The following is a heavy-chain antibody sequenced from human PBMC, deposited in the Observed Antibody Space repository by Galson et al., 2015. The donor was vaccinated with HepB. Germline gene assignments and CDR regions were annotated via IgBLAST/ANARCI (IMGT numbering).Heavy chain of an antibody. CDR3: ARDFGGVTMVRGVMFYYGMDV. Sequence: SVKVSCKASGGTFSSYTISWVRQAPGQGLEWMGRIIPILGIANYAQKFQGRVTITADKSTSTAYMELSSLRSEDTAVYYCARDFGGVTMVRGVMFYYGMDVWGQGTTVTVSS. CDR2: IIPILGIA. J-gene: IGHJ6*02. V-gene: IGHV1-69*04. CDR1: GGTFSSYT. D-gene: IGHD3-10*01.